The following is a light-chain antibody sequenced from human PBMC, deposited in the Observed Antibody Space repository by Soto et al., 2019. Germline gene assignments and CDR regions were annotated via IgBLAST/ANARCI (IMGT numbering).Light chain of an antibody. Sequence: QSVLTQPPSASGSPGQSVTISCTGTSSDVGGYNYVSWYQQHPGKAPKLMIYEVSKRPAGVPDRFSGSKSGNTASLTVSGLQAEGEADYYCSSYAGSYTWVFGGGTKVTV. J-gene: IGLJ3*02. CDR3: SSYAGSYTWV. CDR2: EVS. V-gene: IGLV2-8*01. CDR1: SSDVGGYNY.